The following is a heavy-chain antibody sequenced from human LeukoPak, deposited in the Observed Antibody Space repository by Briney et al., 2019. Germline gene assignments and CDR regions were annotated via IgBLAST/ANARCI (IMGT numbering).Heavy chain of an antibody. Sequence: GGSLRLSCAASGFTFNNYWLSWGRPAPGQGLEWVANIKTDGSETYYVDAVKGRFTISRDNGKNSLYLQMNKLRVEDTDVYYCVRNLPGAGYWGRGTLVSVSS. V-gene: IGHV3-7*01. D-gene: IGHD3-9*01. CDR3: VRNLPGAGY. CDR1: GFTFNNYW. CDR2: IKTDGSET. J-gene: IGHJ4*02.